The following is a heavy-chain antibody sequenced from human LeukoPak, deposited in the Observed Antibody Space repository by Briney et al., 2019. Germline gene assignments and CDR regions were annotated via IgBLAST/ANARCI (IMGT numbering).Heavy chain of an antibody. CDR1: GFTFSSYA. Sequence: PGGSLRLSCTASGFTFSSYAMNWVRPAPGKGLEWVSGIGAGGTFTYYADSVKGRFTISRDIAKNTLYLQMNSLRVEDAAVYYCARSDWFDPWGQGTLVTVSS. V-gene: IGHV3-23*01. CDR3: ARSDWFDP. J-gene: IGHJ5*02. CDR2: IGAGGTFT.